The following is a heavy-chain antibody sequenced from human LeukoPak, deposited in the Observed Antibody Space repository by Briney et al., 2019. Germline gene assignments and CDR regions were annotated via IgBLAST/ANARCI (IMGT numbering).Heavy chain of an antibody. Sequence: SETLSLTCTVSGGSISSYYWSWIRQPPGKGLEWIGYIYYSGSTNYNPSLKRRISISVDTSKNQFSLKLSSVTAADTAVYYCARTTEGGYTYNYFYYYYMDVWGKGTTVTISS. CDR2: IYYSGST. J-gene: IGHJ6*03. CDR3: ARTTEGGYTYNYFYYYYMDV. V-gene: IGHV4-59*01. CDR1: GGSISSYY. D-gene: IGHD5-18*01.